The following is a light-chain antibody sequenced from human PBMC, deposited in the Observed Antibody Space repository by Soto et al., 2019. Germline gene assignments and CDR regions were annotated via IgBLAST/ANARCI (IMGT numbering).Light chain of an antibody. CDR3: SSYTSSSTLGV. Sequence: QSALTQPASVSGSPGQSITISCTGTSSDVGGYNYVSWYQQHPGKAPKLMIYDVSNRPSGVSNRFSGSKYGNTASLTISGLQAEDEADYYCSSYTSSSTLGVFGTGTKVTVL. CDR1: SSDVGGYNY. CDR2: DVS. J-gene: IGLJ1*01. V-gene: IGLV2-14*01.